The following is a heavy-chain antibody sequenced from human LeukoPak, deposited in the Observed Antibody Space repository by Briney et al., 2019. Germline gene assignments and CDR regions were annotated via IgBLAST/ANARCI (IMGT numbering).Heavy chain of an antibody. CDR1: GGSFSGYY. J-gene: IGHJ6*03. V-gene: IGHV4-34*01. Sequence: LSETLSLTCAVYGGSFSGYYWSWIRQPPGKGLEWIGEINHSGSTNYNPSLKSRVTISVDTSKNQFSLKLSSVTAADTAVYYCASHFAHRAARPYYYYYMDVWGKGTTVTVSS. CDR3: ASHFAHRAARPYYYYYMDV. D-gene: IGHD6-6*01. CDR2: INHSGST.